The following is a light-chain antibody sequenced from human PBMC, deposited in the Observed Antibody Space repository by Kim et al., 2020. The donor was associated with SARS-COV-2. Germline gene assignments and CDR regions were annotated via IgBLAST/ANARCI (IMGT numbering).Light chain of an antibody. Sequence: IVMTQSPATLSVSPGERATLSCRASQNIYSNLAWYQQKPGQAPRLLIYGASTRATGIPARFSGSGSGTEFTLTISSLQSEDFAVYYCQQFINSPRTFFQGAKVDIK. CDR2: GAS. CDR3: QQFINSPRT. CDR1: QNIYSN. V-gene: IGKV3-15*01. J-gene: IGKJ1*01.